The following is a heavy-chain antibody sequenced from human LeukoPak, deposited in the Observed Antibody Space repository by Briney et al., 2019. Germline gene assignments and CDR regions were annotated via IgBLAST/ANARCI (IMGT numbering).Heavy chain of an antibody. CDR2: INRSGNT. CDR3: ATTRGVITLDGYHYYIDV. D-gene: IGHD3-10*01. V-gene: IGHV4-34*01. Sequence: PSETLSPTCAVYGGSFSDFYCTWIRQPPGKGLGWIGEINRSGNTKYNPSLKSRVTILLDTSKNQFSLKVRSVTAADTAVYYCATTRGVITLDGYHYYIDVWGKGTTVTVSS. CDR1: GGSFSDFY. J-gene: IGHJ6*03.